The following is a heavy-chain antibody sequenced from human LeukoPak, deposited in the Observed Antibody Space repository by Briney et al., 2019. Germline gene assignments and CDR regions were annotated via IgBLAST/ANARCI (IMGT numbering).Heavy chain of an antibody. Sequence: GASVKVSCKASGYTSTSYAMHWVRQAPGQRLKWMGWINAGNGNTKYSQKFQGRVTIARDTSASTAYMELGSLISEDTAVYYCARDSGEYYFDYWGQGTLVTVSS. CDR2: INAGNGNT. V-gene: IGHV1-3*01. CDR1: GYTSTSYA. D-gene: IGHD2-15*01. J-gene: IGHJ4*02. CDR3: ARDSGEYYFDY.